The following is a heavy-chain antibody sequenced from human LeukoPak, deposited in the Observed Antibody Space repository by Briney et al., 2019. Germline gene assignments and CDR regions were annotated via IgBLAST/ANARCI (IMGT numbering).Heavy chain of an antibody. D-gene: IGHD2-2*02. Sequence: PGGSLRLSCAASGFTFSSYSMNWVRQAPGKGLEWVSSISSSSSYIYYADSVKGRFTISRDNAKNSLYLQMNSLRAEDTAVYYCARDTRTDCSSTSCYTLDYWGQGTLVTVSS. CDR3: ARDTRTDCSSTSCYTLDY. J-gene: IGHJ4*02. V-gene: IGHV3-21*01. CDR1: GFTFSSYS. CDR2: ISSSSSYI.